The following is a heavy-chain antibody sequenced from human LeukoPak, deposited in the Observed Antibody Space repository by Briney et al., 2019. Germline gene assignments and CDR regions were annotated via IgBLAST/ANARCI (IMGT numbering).Heavy chain of an antibody. Sequence: LSLTCTVSGGSISSYYWSWIRQPPGKGLEWVSGISWKSGSIGYADSVKGRFTISRDNAKNSLYLQMNSLRAEDTALYYCAKGIAVAGSYYYGMDVWGQGTTVTVSS. CDR2: ISWKSGSI. V-gene: IGHV3-9*01. J-gene: IGHJ6*02. CDR1: GGSISSYY. CDR3: AKGIAVAGSYYYGMDV. D-gene: IGHD6-19*01.